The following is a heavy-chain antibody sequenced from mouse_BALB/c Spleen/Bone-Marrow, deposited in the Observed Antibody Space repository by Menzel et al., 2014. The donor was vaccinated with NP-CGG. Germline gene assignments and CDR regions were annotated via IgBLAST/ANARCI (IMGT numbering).Heavy chain of an antibody. CDR1: GFSLTSYG. CDR3: ARNYYGSSAY. CDR2: IWSGGST. Sequence: VQLQQSGPGLVQPSQSLSITCTVSGFSLTSYGVHWVRQSPGKGLEWLGVIWSGGSTDYNAAFISRLSISKDNPKSQVFFKMNSLQANDTAIYYCARNYYGSSAYWGQGTLVTVSA. D-gene: IGHD1-1*01. J-gene: IGHJ3*01. V-gene: IGHV2-2*02.